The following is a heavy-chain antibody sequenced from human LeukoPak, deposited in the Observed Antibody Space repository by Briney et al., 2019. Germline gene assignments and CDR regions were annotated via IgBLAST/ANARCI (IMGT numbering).Heavy chain of an antibody. CDR2: ISSSGSTI. CDR1: GFTFSSYE. V-gene: IGHV3-48*03. Sequence: PGGSLRLSCVPSGFTFSSYEMNWVRQAPGKGLEWVSYISSSGSTIYYADSVKGRFTISRDNAKNSLYLQINSLRAEDTAVYYCARVSTGSEYFDYWGQGSLVTVSS. J-gene: IGHJ4*02. CDR3: ARVSTGSEYFDY.